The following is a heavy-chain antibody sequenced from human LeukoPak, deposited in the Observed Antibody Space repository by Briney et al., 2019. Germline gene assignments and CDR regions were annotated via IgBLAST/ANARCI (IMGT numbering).Heavy chain of an antibody. CDR2: ISSSGSTI. V-gene: IGHV3-48*03. Sequence: GGSLRLSCAASGFTFSSFEMKWVRQAPGKGLEWVSYISSSGSTIYYADSVKGRFTISRDNAKNSLYLQMNSLRVEDTAVYYCARETDSTLFDYWGQGTLVTVSS. D-gene: IGHD2-2*01. CDR1: GFTFSSFE. CDR3: ARETDSTLFDY. J-gene: IGHJ4*02.